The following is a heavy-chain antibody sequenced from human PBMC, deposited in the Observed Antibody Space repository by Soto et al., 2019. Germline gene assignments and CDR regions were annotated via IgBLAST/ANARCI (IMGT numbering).Heavy chain of an antibody. V-gene: IGHV4-31*03. CDR2: ISHSGST. J-gene: IGHJ4*02. Sequence: QVQLQEAGPGLVKPSQTLSLTCTDSGGSISSAAYYWSWIRQHPGTVLEWIGYISHSGSTYYTPSLKSRVFISAYTSQNQFSLNLTSVPAADTAVYYCAREYTYGSNFFDCWGQEALVTVSS. D-gene: IGHD5-18*01. CDR1: GGSISSAAYY. CDR3: AREYTYGSNFFDC.